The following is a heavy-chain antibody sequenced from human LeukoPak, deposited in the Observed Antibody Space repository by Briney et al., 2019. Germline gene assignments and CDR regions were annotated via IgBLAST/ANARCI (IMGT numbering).Heavy chain of an antibody. Sequence: SVKVSCKASGGTFSSYAISWVRQAPGQGLEWMGRIIPILGIANYAQKFQGRVTITADKSTSTAYMELSSLRSEDTAVYYWARDHGDGSWFDPWGQGTLVTVSS. J-gene: IGHJ5*02. D-gene: IGHD7-27*01. CDR3: ARDHGDGSWFDP. CDR2: IIPILGIA. V-gene: IGHV1-69*04. CDR1: GGTFSSYA.